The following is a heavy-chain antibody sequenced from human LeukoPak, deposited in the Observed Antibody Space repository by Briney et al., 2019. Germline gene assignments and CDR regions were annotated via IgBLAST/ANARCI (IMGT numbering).Heavy chain of an antibody. Sequence: ASVKVSCKASGYSFSGHYMHWVRQAPGQGPEWMGWISPNSGGTNYAQKFQGRVTMTGGTSISTAYMELTRLTSDDTAVFYCARASFWESPINWFDPWGQGTLVTVSS. J-gene: IGHJ5*02. CDR1: GYSFSGHY. CDR2: ISPNSGGT. V-gene: IGHV1-2*02. CDR3: ARASFWESPINWFDP. D-gene: IGHD3-16*01.